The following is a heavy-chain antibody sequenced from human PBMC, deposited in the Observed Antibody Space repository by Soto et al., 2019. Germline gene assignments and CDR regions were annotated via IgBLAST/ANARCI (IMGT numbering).Heavy chain of an antibody. Sequence: TLSLTCTVSGGSISSYYWSWIRQPAGKGLEWIGRIYTSGSTNYNPSLKSRVTMSVDTSKNQFSLKLSSVTAADTAVYYCARGGPDILTGSPFDYWGQGTLVTVSS. D-gene: IGHD3-9*01. J-gene: IGHJ4*02. CDR3: ARGGPDILTGSPFDY. CDR2: IYTSGST. CDR1: GGSISSYY. V-gene: IGHV4-4*07.